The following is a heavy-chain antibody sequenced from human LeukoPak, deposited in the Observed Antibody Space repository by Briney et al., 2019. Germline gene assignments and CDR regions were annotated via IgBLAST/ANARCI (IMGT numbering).Heavy chain of an antibody. Sequence: PSETLSLTCTVSGGSISSSSYYWGWIRQPPGKGLEWIGSIYYSGSTYYNPSLKSRVTISVDTSKNQFSLKLSSVTAADTAVYYCARQDPYYDILTSFFDYWGQGTLVTVSS. J-gene: IGHJ4*02. D-gene: IGHD3-9*01. V-gene: IGHV4-39*01. CDR2: IYYSGST. CDR3: ARQDPYYDILTSFFDY. CDR1: GGSISSSSYY.